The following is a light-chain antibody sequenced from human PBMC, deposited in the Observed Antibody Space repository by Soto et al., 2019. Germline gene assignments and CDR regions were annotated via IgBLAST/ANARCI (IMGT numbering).Light chain of an antibody. CDR2: ATS. CDR3: QQYGTSPIT. V-gene: IGKV3-20*01. Sequence: EIVLTQSPGTLSMSPGERATLSCRASQSVISTYLAWYQQKFGQAPRLLIYATSTRATGIPDRYSGSGSGTDFTLTISRLAPEDFEIYYRQQYGTSPITFGQGTRLESK. J-gene: IGKJ5*01. CDR1: QSVISTY.